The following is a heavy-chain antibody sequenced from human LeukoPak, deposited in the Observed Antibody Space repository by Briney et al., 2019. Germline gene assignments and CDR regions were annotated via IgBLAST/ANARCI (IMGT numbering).Heavy chain of an antibody. CDR1: GFTFSSGY. D-gene: IGHD2-2*02. CDR2: ISSDGSNR. Sequence: PGGSLRLSCAVSGFTFSSGYMPWVRQPPGKGPVWVSRISSDGSNRIYADSVKGRFTISRDDARNTLYLQMNSLRDADTAVYYCARYTGGGVYWGQGTLVTVSS. CDR3: ARYTGGGVY. J-gene: IGHJ4*02. V-gene: IGHV3-74*01.